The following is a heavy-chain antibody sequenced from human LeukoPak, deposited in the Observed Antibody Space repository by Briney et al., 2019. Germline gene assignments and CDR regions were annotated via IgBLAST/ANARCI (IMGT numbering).Heavy chain of an antibody. Sequence: PGRSLRLSCAASGFTFSSYGMHWVRQAPGKGLEWVAVISYDGSNKYYADSVKGRFTISRDNSKNTLYLQMNSLRAEDTAVYYCAKDPFPLSPGSYYPYYFDYWGQGTLVTVSS. CDR1: GFTFSSYG. J-gene: IGHJ4*02. D-gene: IGHD1-26*01. CDR3: AKDPFPLSPGSYYPYYFDY. CDR2: ISYDGSNK. V-gene: IGHV3-30*18.